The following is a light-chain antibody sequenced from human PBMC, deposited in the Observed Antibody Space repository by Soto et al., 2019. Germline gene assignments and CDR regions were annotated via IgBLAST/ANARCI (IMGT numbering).Light chain of an antibody. J-gene: IGKJ1*01. Sequence: AIRMTQSPSSFSASTGDRVTITCRASQAISSYLAWYQQKPGKAPELLIYAASTLQSGVPSRFSGSGSGANFTLTISCLQSEDFATYYCQQYYSFPRTFGQGTKVEIK. CDR2: AAS. V-gene: IGKV1-8*01. CDR1: QAISSY. CDR3: QQYYSFPRT.